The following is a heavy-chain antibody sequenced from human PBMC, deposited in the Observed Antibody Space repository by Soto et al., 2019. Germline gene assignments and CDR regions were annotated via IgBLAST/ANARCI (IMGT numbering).Heavy chain of an antibody. CDR2: IYYSGST. J-gene: IGHJ6*02. V-gene: IGHV4-39*01. Sequence: SETLSLTCTVSGGSISSSSYYWGWIRQPPGKGLEWIGSIYYSGSTYYNPSLKSRVTISVDTSKNQFSLKLSSVTAADTAVYYCARLILAGYYGVEDWGQGTTVTVPS. CDR1: GGSISSSSYY. CDR3: ARLILAGYYGVED. D-gene: IGHD2-15*01.